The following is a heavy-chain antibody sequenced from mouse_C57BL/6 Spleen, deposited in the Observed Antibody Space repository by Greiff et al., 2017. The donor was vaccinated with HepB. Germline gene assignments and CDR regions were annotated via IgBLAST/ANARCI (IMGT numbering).Heavy chain of an antibody. D-gene: IGHD3-1*01. CDR3: ARSGLFHYYAMDY. Sequence: VQLQQPGTELVKPGASVKLSCKASGYTFTSYWMHWVKQRPGQGLEWIGNINPSNGGTNYNEKFKSKATLTVDKSSSTAYMQLSSLTSEDSAVYYCARSGLFHYYAMDYWGQGTSVTVSS. CDR2: INPSNGGT. V-gene: IGHV1-53*01. CDR1: GYTFTSYW. J-gene: IGHJ4*01.